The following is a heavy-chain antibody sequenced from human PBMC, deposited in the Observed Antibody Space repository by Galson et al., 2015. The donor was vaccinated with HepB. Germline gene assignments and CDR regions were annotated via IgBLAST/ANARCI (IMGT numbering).Heavy chain of an antibody. V-gene: IGHV1-8*01. J-gene: IGHJ5*02. CDR1: GYTFTSYD. CDR2: MNPNSGNT. Sequence: SVKVSCKASGYTFTSYDINWVRQATGQGLEWMGWMNPNSGNTGYAQKFQGRVTMTRNTSISTAYMELSSLRSEDTAVYYCARGYPFEHAGSGWYSEVVWFDPWGQGTLVTVSS. D-gene: IGHD6-19*01. CDR3: ARGYPFEHAGSGWYSEVVWFDP.